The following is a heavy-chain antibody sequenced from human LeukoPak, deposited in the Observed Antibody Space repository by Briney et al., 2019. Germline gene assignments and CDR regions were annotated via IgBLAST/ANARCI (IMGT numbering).Heavy chain of an antibody. D-gene: IGHD3-16*01. CDR2: VYYSGST. Sequence: SETLSLTCTVSGGSISTSTHYWGWIRQPPGMGLEWIGNVYYSGSTDYNPSLKSRVTISVDTSTNQFSLKLSSVTAADTAVYYCARRGIWDLQIGNWFDPWGQGILVTVSS. J-gene: IGHJ5*02. CDR1: GGSISTSTHY. V-gene: IGHV4-39*01. CDR3: ARRGIWDLQIGNWFDP.